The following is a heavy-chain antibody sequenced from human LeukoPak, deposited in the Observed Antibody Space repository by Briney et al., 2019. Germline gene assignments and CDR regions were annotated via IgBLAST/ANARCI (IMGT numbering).Heavy chain of an antibody. CDR3: ARGKRGRGLKTYYYDSSGYWPIDY. D-gene: IGHD3-22*01. CDR1: GGSFSGYY. Sequence: SETLSLTCAVYGGSFSGYYWSWIRQPPGKGLEWIGEINHSGSTNYNPSLKSRVTISVDTSKNQFSLKLSSVTAADTAVYYCARGKRGRGLKTYYYDSSGYWPIDYWGQGTLVTVSS. CDR2: INHSGST. J-gene: IGHJ4*02. V-gene: IGHV4-34*01.